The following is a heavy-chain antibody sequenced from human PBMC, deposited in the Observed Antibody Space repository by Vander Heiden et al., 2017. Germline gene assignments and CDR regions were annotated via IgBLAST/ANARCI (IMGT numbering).Heavy chain of an antibody. D-gene: IGHD3-3*01. CDR3: AKMGITIFGVDYYFDY. V-gene: IGHV3-23*01. J-gene: IGHJ4*02. CDR1: GVTFSSYA. CDR2: ISGSGGST. Sequence: EVQLLESGGGLVQPGGSLRLSCAAFGVTFSSYAMSWVRQAPGKGLEWVSAISGSGGSTYYADSVKGRFTISRDNSKNTLYLQMNSLRAEDTAVYYCAKMGITIFGVDYYFDYWGQGTLVTVSS.